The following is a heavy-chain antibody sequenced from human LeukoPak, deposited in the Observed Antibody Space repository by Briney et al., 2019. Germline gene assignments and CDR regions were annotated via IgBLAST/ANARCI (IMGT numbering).Heavy chain of an antibody. Sequence: GASVKVSCKASGGTFSSYAISWVRQAPGQGLEWMGGIIPIFGTANYAKTFQGSVTITADESTSTAYMELSSLRSEDTAVYYCARGHDSSGYLYYYYYMDVWGKGTTVTVSS. J-gene: IGHJ6*03. CDR1: GGTFSSYA. V-gene: IGHV1-69*13. D-gene: IGHD3-22*01. CDR2: IIPIFGTA. CDR3: ARGHDSSGYLYYYYYMDV.